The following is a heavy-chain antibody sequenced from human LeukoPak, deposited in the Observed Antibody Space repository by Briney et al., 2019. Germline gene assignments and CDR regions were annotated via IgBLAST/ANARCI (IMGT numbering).Heavy chain of an antibody. CDR3: AREGLGSSWFFDI. CDR2: IIPILGIA. D-gene: IGHD6-13*01. V-gene: IGHV1-69*04. J-gene: IGHJ3*02. CDR1: GGTFSSYA. Sequence: GASVKVSCKASGGTFSSYAIGWVRQAPGQGLEWMGRIIPILGIANYAQKFQGRVTITADKSTSTAYMELSSLRSEDTAVYYCAREGLGSSWFFDIWGQGTMVTVSS.